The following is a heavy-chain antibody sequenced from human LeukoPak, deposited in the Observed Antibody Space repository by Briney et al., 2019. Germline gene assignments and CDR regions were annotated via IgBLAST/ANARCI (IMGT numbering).Heavy chain of an antibody. CDR2: VNTNTGNP. V-gene: IGHV7-4-1*02. J-gene: IGHJ4*02. Sequence: ASVKVSCKPSGYTFTDYAIDWVRQAPGQGLEYMGWVNTNTGNPTYAQGFTGRFVFSSDSSVSTAYLQITSLKADDSAIYFCASCNDSSGYFAYWGQGTLVTVSS. CDR1: GYTFTDYA. D-gene: IGHD3-22*01. CDR3: ASCNDSSGYFAY.